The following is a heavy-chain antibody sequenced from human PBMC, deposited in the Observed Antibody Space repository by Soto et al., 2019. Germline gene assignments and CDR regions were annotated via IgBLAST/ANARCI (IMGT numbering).Heavy chain of an antibody. D-gene: IGHD3-10*01. Sequence: GESLKISCKGYGYSFTTYWIGWVRQMPGKGLGWMGIIYPGDSDTRYSPSFQGQVTISADKSINTAYLQWSSLKASDTAMYYCARRSGDRSRSYGLDVWGQGTTVTVSS. CDR2: IYPGDSDT. V-gene: IGHV5-51*01. CDR3: ARRSGDRSRSYGLDV. CDR1: GYSFTTYW. J-gene: IGHJ6*02.